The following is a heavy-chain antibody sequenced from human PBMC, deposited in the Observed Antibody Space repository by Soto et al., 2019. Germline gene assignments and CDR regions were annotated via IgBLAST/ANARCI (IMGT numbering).Heavy chain of an antibody. CDR3: ARDVSRGIAVAGSRY. J-gene: IGHJ4*02. D-gene: IGHD6-19*01. CDR1: GFNFSNHW. V-gene: IGHV3-74*01. CDR2: ITSDGKSK. Sequence: AGGSLRLSCAASGFNFSNHWMHWVRQRPAEGLVWVSRITSDGKSKAYAESVKGRFAISRDNAKNTLYLQMNGLTAEDTAVYYCARDVSRGIAVAGSRYWGQGTLVTVSS.